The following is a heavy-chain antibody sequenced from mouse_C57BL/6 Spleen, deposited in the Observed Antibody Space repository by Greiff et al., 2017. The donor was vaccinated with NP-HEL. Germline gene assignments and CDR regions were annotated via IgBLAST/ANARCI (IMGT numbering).Heavy chain of an antibody. CDR2: IDPEAGET. V-gene: IGHV14-2*01. D-gene: IGHD1-3*01. J-gene: IGHJ3*01. CDR1: GFNIKDYY. Sequence: EVQLQESGAELVKPGASVKLSCTASGFNIKDYYMHWVKQRTEQGLEWIGGIDPEAGETKCPPKFQGKATITADPSSNTAYLQLSSLTSEDTAVYYCALTSYWGQGTLVTVSA. CDR3: ALTSY.